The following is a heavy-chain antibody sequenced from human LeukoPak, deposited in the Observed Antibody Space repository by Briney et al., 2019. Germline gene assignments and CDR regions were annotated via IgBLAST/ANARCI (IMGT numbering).Heavy chain of an antibody. D-gene: IGHD2-15*01. CDR3: ARDNQRTGRGPSLRQYYFGLDV. J-gene: IGHJ6*02. Sequence: PSQTLSLTCTVSGTSLSRYHWTWIRQSAGKGLEWIGRVFSNGTIDYNPSLKTRVTIAVDSSNNQVSLRLTSVTAADTAVYYCARDNQRTGRGPSLRQYYFGLDVWGPGTTVTVSS. V-gene: IGHV4-4*07. CDR1: GTSLSRYH. CDR2: VFSNGTI.